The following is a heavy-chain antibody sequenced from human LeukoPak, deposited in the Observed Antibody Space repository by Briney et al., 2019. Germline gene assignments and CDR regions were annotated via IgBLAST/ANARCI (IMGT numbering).Heavy chain of an antibody. D-gene: IGHD2-2*01. V-gene: IGHV3-30*02. J-gene: IGHJ6*03. CDR2: IRYDGSNK. CDR3: AKKLGYCSSTSCYAGAYMDV. CDR1: GFTFSSYG. Sequence: PGGSLRLSCAESGFTFSSYGMHRVRQAPGKGLEWVAFIRYDGSNKYYADSVKGRFTISRDNSKNTLYLQMNSLRAEHTAVYYCAKKLGYCSSTSCYAGAYMDVWGKGTTVIISS.